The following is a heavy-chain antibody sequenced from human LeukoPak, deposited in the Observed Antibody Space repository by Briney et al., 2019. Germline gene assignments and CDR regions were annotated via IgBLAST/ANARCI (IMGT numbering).Heavy chain of an antibody. CDR3: ARGYIVVVPAALWRYHYYGMDV. V-gene: IGHV1-8*01. D-gene: IGHD2-2*01. CDR1: GYTFTSYD. J-gene: IGHJ6*02. CDR2: MNPNSGNT. Sequence: ASVKVSCKASGYTFTSYDINWVRQATGQGLEWMGWMNPNSGNTGYAQKFQGRVTMTRNTSISTAYMELSSLRSEDTAVYYCARGYIVVVPAALWRYHYYGMDVWGQGTTVTVSS.